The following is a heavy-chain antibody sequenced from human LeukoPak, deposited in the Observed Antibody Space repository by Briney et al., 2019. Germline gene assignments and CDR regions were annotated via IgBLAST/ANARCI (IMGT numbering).Heavy chain of an antibody. CDR2: INLKSGGT. D-gene: IGHD5-12*01. Sequence: ASVTVSCTGSGYTFTVYYMHWGRQAPGQGGEGMGGINLKSGGTNYAQKFQGRVTITRDTASSTAYMELSSLRSEDTAVYYCARGYSGYDTRPYRYYCYMDVWGKGTTVTISS. V-gene: IGHV1-2*02. J-gene: IGHJ6*03. CDR3: ARGYSGYDTRPYRYYCYMDV. CDR1: GYTFTVYY.